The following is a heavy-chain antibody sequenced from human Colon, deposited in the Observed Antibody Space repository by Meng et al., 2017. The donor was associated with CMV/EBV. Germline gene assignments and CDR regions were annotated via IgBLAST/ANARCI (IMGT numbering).Heavy chain of an antibody. CDR1: GYTFTGYK. CDR2: INPNMGGP. D-gene: IGHD5-24*01. J-gene: IGHJ4*02. Sequence: KVSCKATGYTFTGYKIHWVRQAPGQGLEWMGWINPNMGGPTYAQKFKGRVTVTRDTSISTVYMEVNSLTSDDTAVYYCARAGDDYFDLWGQGTLVTAPQ. V-gene: IGHV1-2*02. CDR3: ARAGDDYFDL.